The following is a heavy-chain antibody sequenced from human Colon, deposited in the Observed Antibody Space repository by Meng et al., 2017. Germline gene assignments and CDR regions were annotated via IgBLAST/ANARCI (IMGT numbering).Heavy chain of an antibody. CDR2: ISSSSSYI. V-gene: IGHV3-21*01. Sequence: GESLKISCAASGFTFSSYSMNWVRQAPGKGLEWVSSISSSSSYIYYADSVKGRFTISRDNDKNSLYLQMNSLRAEDTAVYYCASKGYCTNGGCSAFDYWGQGTLVTVSS. J-gene: IGHJ4*02. CDR1: GFTFSSYS. CDR3: ASKGYCTNGGCSAFDY. D-gene: IGHD2-8*01.